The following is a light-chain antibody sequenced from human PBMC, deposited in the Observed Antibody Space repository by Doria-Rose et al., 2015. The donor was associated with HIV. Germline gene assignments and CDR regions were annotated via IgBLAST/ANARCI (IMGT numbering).Light chain of an antibody. CDR3: QSYDSSLKEV. V-gene: IGLV1-40*01. CDR2: GNT. Sequence: ISCTGSSSNIGAGYDVHWYQHLPGTAPKLLIYGNTNRPSGVPDRFSGSKSGTSASLAITGLQADDEADHYCQSYDSSLKEVFGGGTKLTVL. CDR1: SSNIGAGYD. J-gene: IGLJ2*01.